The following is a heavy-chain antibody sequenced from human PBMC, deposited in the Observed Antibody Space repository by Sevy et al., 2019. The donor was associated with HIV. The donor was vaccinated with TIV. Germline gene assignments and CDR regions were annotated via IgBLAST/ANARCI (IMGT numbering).Heavy chain of an antibody. Sequence: GGSLRLSCAASGFSFSDYYMSWVRQAPGKGLEWLSYISGIGTTIYYADSVKGRFTISRDNSKNTVYLEMNSLRNEDTAIYFCANAYSGSYSHSYLYALDVWGQGTTVTVSS. CDR3: ANAYSGSYSHSYLYALDV. V-gene: IGHV3-11*04. J-gene: IGHJ6*02. CDR2: ISGIGTTI. D-gene: IGHD1-26*01. CDR1: GFSFSDYY.